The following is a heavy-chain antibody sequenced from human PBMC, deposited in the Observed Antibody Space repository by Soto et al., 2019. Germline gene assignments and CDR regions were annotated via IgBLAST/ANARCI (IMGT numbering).Heavy chain of an antibody. CDR1: VITIGNYG. CDR3: ARVRTLAVGSVSDLPYGMDF. D-gene: IGHD3-10*01. Sequence: VRPLRLSWAAYVITIGNYGISSVRQAQKTGMERVSAISGSGGSTYYADSVKGRFTISRDNAKNTLYLQMNSLRAEDTAVYYCARVRTLAVGSVSDLPYGMDFWGQGTTVTVSS. V-gene: IGHV3-23*01. CDR2: ISGSGGST. J-gene: IGHJ6*01.